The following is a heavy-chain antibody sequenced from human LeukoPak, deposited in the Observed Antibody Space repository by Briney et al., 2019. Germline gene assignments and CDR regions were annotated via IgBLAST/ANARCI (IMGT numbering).Heavy chain of an antibody. V-gene: IGHV4-61*02. CDR3: ARGPYGSGIGY. CDR2: IYTSGST. D-gene: IGHD3-10*01. J-gene: IGHJ4*02. CDR1: GGSISSGSYY. Sequence: SQTLSLTCTVSGGSISSGSYYWSWIRQPAGKGLEWIGRIYTSGSTNYNPSLKSRVTISVDTSKNQFSLKLSSVTAADTAVYYCARGPYGSGIGYWGQGTLVTVSS.